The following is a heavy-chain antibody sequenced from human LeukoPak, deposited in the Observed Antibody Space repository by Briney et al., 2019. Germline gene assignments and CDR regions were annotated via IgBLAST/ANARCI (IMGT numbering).Heavy chain of an antibody. J-gene: IGHJ4*02. CDR3: AKGVRGWSTFDY. Sequence: GGTLRLSCAASGFTFSSYGMSWVRQAPGKGLEWVSGINGGGGSTYYADSVKGRFTISRDNSKNTLYLQMNSLRAEDTAVYYCAKGVRGWSTFDYWGQGTLVTVSS. CDR1: GFTFSSYG. D-gene: IGHD6-19*01. CDR2: INGGGGST. V-gene: IGHV3-23*01.